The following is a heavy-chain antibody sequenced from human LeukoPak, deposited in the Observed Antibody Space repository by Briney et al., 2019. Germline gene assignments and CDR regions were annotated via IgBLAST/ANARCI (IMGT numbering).Heavy chain of an antibody. CDR1: GFTFSRYW. CDR3: ARTQWELLRGAFDI. V-gene: IGHV3-7*01. CDR2: IEQDGSEK. D-gene: IGHD1-26*01. Sequence: PGGSLRLSCAASGFTFSRYWMSWVRQAPGKGLEWVANIEQDGSEKYYVDSVKGRFTISRDNAKNSLYLQMNSLRAEDTAVYYCARTQWELLRGAFDIWGQGTMVTVSS. J-gene: IGHJ3*02.